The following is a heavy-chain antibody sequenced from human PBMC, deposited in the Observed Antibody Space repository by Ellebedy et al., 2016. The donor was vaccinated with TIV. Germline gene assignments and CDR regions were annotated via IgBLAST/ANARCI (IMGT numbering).Heavy chain of an antibody. CDR2: VNPDSGST. V-gene: IGHV1-2*02. Sequence: ASVKVSCKASGYTFTGNYIHWARQAPGQGLEWMGWVNPDSGSTNFAQRFQGRVTMTRDTSVNTAYMEVSRLESDDTATYYCARVRRGSSGMDVWGQGTTVTVS. CDR1: GYTFTGNY. J-gene: IGHJ6*02. CDR3: ARVRRGSSGMDV. D-gene: IGHD3-22*01.